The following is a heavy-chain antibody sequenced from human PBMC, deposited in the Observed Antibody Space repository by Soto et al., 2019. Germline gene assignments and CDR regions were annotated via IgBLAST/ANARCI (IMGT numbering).Heavy chain of an antibody. CDR1: GYTFTGYY. Sequence: ASVKVSCKASGYTFTGYYMHWVRQAPGQGLEWMGWINPNSGGTNYAQKFQGWVTMTRDTSISTAYMELSRLRSDDTAVYYCARGGCSSSTSCYDGEENWIDPWGQGTLVTVSS. CDR2: INPNSGGT. CDR3: ARGGCSSSTSCYDGEENWIDP. J-gene: IGHJ5*02. V-gene: IGHV1-2*04. D-gene: IGHD2-2*01.